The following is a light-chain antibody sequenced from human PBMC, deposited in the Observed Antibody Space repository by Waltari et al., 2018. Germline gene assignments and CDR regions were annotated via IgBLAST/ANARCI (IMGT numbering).Light chain of an antibody. CDR3: QQYQSYSPLT. CDR1: QRVSIW. CDR2: KSS. Sequence: DIQMTQSPSTPPASVGDRVTIPCRASQRVSIWLAWYQQKPGKAPKLLIYKSSSLESGVPLRFSGSGSGTEFTLTISGLQPDDFGTYYCQQYQSYSPLTFGQGTKVE. V-gene: IGKV1-5*03. J-gene: IGKJ1*01.